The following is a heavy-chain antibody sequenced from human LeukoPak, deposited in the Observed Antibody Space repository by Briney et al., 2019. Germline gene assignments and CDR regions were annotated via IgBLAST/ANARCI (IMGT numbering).Heavy chain of an antibody. CDR2: IIPIFGTA. V-gene: IGHV1-69*13. Sequence: SVKVSCKAPGGTFSSYAISWVRQAPGQGLEWMGGIIPIFGTANYAQKFQGRVTITADESTSTAYMELSSLRSEDTAVYYCARSDLVAPAAIGWFDPWGQGTLVTVSS. D-gene: IGHD2-2*02. CDR1: GGTFSSYA. CDR3: ARSDLVAPAAIGWFDP. J-gene: IGHJ5*02.